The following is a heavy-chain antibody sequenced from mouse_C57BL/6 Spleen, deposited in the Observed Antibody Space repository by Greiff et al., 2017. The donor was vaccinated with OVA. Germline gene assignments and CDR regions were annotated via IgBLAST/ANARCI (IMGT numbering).Heavy chain of an antibody. CDR3: ARAERAD. Sequence: VQLQQPGAELVKPGASVKLSCKASGYTFTSYWMHWVKQRPGPGLEWIGRIDPTSGGTNYNEKFKSKATLTVDKSSSTAYMQLSSLTSEDSAVNYCARAERADWGQGTLVTVSA. CDR1: GYTFTSYW. V-gene: IGHV1-72*01. CDR2: IDPTSGGT. J-gene: IGHJ3*01.